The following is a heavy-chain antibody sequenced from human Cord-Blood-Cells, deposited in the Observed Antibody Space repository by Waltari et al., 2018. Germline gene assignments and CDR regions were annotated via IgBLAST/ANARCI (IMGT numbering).Heavy chain of an antibody. V-gene: IGHV1-2*02. Sequence: QVQLVQSGAEVKKPGAAVKVSCKASGYTFTRYYMPWVRTAAGQGLEWMGWINPNSGGTNYAQKFQGRVTMTRDTSISTAYMELSRLRSDDTAVYYCVRVVRGPYYYYGMDVWGQGTTVTVSS. D-gene: IGHD3-10*01. CDR1: GYTFTRYY. CDR3: VRVVRGPYYYYGMDV. CDR2: INPNSGGT. J-gene: IGHJ6*02.